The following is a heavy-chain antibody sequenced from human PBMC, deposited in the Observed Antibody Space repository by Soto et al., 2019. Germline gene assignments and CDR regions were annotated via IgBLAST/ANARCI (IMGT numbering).Heavy chain of an antibody. CDR2: IYSGGST. D-gene: IGHD3-3*01. CDR1: GFTVSSNY. CDR3: ARATGDFWSGYYPIGFDY. Sequence: EVQLVESGGGLVQPGGSLRLSCAAPGFTVSSNYMSWVRQAPGKGLEWVSVIYSGGSTYYADSVKGRFTISRHNSKNTLYLQMNNLRAEDTAVYYCARATGDFWSGYYPIGFDYWGQGTLVTVSS. J-gene: IGHJ4*02. V-gene: IGHV3-53*04.